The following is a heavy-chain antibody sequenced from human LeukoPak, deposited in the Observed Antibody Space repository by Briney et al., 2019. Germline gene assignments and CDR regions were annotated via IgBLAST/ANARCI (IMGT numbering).Heavy chain of an antibody. V-gene: IGHV1-2*02. D-gene: IGHD3-22*01. CDR1: GYTFTVYF. Sequence: GASEKVSCKASGYTFTVYFMHWVRQAPGQGLEWMGWINPNSGGTNYAQKFQGRVTMTRDTSISTAYMELSRLRSDDTAVYYCARELNYDSSGYYFDYWGQGTLVTVSS. CDR2: INPNSGGT. CDR3: ARELNYDSSGYYFDY. J-gene: IGHJ4*02.